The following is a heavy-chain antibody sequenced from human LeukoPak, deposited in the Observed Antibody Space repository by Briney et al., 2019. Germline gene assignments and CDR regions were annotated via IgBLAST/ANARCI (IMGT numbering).Heavy chain of an antibody. CDR3: AREDLETGSYGDFDY. J-gene: IGHJ4*02. CDR2: IYTSGST. V-gene: IGHV4-61*02. CDR1: GGSISSGSYY. Sequence: SQTLSLTCTVSGGSISSGSYYWSWIRQPAGKGLEWIGRIYTSGSTNYNPSLKSRVTISVDTSKNQFSLKLSSVTAADTAVYYCAREDLETGSYGDFDYWDQGTLVTVSS. D-gene: IGHD3-10*01.